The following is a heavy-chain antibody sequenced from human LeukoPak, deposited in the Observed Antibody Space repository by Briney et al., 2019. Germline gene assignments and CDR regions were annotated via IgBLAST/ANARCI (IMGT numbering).Heavy chain of an antibody. V-gene: IGHV3-64*04. CDR2: ISSNGATT. D-gene: IGHD3-3*02. J-gene: IGHJ4*02. Sequence: GGSLRLSCSASGFTFNRFYLHWVRQAPGKGLEFVPHISSNGATTYYADSVKGRFTISRDNAKDSLYLQMNSLRAEDSAVYYCARDFFHSDISRPFDYWGQGTLVTVSS. CDR3: ARDFFHSDISRPFDY. CDR1: GFTFNRFY.